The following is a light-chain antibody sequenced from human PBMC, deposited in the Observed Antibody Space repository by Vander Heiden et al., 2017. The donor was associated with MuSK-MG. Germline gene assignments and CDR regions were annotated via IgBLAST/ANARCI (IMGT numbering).Light chain of an antibody. CDR1: ALPRKY. V-gene: IGLV3-10*01. CDR3: FSTDRRGDDWV. CDR2: EDN. Sequence: SYELTQPPSVSVSPGQTARITCSGDALPRKYASWYQQKSGQAPVLVIYEDNRRPSGIPERFSGSSSGTVATLTITGAQVEDEADYYCFSTDRRGDDWVFGGGTKLTVL. J-gene: IGLJ3*02.